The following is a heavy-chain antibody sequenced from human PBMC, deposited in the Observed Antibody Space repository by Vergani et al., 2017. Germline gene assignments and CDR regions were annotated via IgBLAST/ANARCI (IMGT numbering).Heavy chain of an antibody. V-gene: IGHV5-51*03. Sequence: EVQLVQSGAEVKKPGESLKISCKGSGYSFTSYWIGWVRQMPGKGLEWMGIIYPGDSDTRYSPSFQGQVTISADKSISTAYLQWSSLKASDTATYYCAKTHDFSSLYSSYNWFDPWGQGTLVTVSS. CDR2: IYPGDSDT. J-gene: IGHJ5*02. D-gene: IGHD3-3*01. CDR3: AKTHDFSSLYSSYNWFDP. CDR1: GYSFTSYW.